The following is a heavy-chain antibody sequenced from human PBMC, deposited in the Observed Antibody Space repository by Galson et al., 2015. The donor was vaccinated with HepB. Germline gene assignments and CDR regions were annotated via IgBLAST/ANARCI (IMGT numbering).Heavy chain of an antibody. Sequence: SLRLSCATSGFTFSYYAMSWVRQAPGKGLEWVSTISVSGSSTYYADSVKGRFAFSRVNSKNTLYLQMNSLRAEDTAVYYCAKGGGSQPKTSWGQGTLVTVSS. J-gene: IGHJ5*02. CDR3: AKGGGSQPKTS. CDR1: GFTFSYYA. CDR2: ISVSGSST. V-gene: IGHV3-23*01. D-gene: IGHD1-26*01.